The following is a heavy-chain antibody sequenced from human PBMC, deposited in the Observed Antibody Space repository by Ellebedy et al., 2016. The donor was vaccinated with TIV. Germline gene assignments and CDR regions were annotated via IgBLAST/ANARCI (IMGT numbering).Heavy chain of an antibody. CDR2: LIPILGIA. CDR3: ARERTYYDFWSPYYYYYGMDV. CDR1: GGTFSSYA. J-gene: IGHJ6*02. D-gene: IGHD3-3*01. Sequence: AASVKVSCKASGGTFSSYALSWVRQAPGQGLEWLGRLIPILGIANYAQNFQGRVTITADKSTSTAYMELSSLRSEDTAVYYCARERTYYDFWSPYYYYYGMDVWGQGTTVTVSS. V-gene: IGHV1-69*10.